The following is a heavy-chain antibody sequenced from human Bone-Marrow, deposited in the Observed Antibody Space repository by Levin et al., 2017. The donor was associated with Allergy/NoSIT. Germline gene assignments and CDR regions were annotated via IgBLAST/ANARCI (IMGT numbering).Heavy chain of an antibody. D-gene: IGHD3-16*01. CDR3: AMGEYYFDY. V-gene: IGHV4-59*01. Sequence: SETLSLTCTVSGGSISSYYWSWIRQPPGKGLEWIGYIHYSGSTNYNPSLKSRVTISVDTSKNQFSLKLSSVTAADSAVYYCAMGEYYFDYWGQGTLVTVSS. CDR1: GGSISSYY. CDR2: IHYSGST. J-gene: IGHJ4*02.